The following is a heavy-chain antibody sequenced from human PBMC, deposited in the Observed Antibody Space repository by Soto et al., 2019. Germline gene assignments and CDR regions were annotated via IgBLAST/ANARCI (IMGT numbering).Heavy chain of an antibody. V-gene: IGHV3-33*01. D-gene: IGHD6-25*01. CDR3: VREGPISGTGAFDI. J-gene: IGHJ3*02. CDR1: GFTFQILG. CDR2: IWSDGNHE. Sequence: QVQLVESGGGVVQPGGTLRLSCAASGFTFQILGMHWVRQAPGKGLEWVAVIWSDGNHEFYADSVRGRFTISRDNSKYTLDLQMNSLRVEDTAIYYCVREGPISGTGAFDIWGQGTKVTVSS.